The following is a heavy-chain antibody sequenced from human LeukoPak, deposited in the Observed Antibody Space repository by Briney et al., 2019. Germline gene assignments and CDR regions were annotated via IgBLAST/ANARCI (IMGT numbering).Heavy chain of an antibody. CDR3: ARDGYDADGYLDY. D-gene: IGHD5-12*01. CDR2: INPANENT. J-gene: IGHJ4*02. Sequence: ASVKVSCKASGFPFRSYVMHWLRQAPGQSLEWIGWINPANENTKYSRNFQGRVTITRDTSASVVYMGLSSLRYEDTAVYYCARDGYDADGYLDYWGQGALVPVSS. CDR1: GFPFRSYV. V-gene: IGHV1-3*01.